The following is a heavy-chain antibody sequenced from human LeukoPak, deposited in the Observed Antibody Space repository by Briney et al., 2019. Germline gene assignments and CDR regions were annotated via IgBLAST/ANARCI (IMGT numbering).Heavy chain of an antibody. J-gene: IGHJ4*02. Sequence: SETLSLTCTVSGGSISSSSYYWGWIRQPPGKGLEWIGSIYYSGSTYYNPSLKSRVTISVDTSKNQFSLKLSSVTAADTAVYYCARHDLGFSGSYPSYFDYWGQGTLVTVSS. CDR3: ARHDLGFSGSYPSYFDY. CDR1: GGSISSSSYY. V-gene: IGHV4-39*01. D-gene: IGHD3-10*01. CDR2: IYYSGST.